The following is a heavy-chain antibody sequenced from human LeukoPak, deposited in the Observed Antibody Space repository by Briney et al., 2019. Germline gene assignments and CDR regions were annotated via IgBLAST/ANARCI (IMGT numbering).Heavy chain of an antibody. CDR2: ISNDGDT. J-gene: IGHJ3*02. V-gene: IGHV3-66*01. Sequence: PGGSLRLSCAASGFTVSSNYMSWVRQGPGKGLECVSVISNDGDTYYADSVKGRFTITRDTSKNTLSLQMNSLRAEDTAVYYCARALAWTGAFDIWGQGTMVTVSS. CDR1: GFTVSSNY. CDR3: ARALAWTGAFDI. D-gene: IGHD3/OR15-3a*01.